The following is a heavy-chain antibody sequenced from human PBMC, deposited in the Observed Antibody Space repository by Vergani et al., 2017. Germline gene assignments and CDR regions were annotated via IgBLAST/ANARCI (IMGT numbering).Heavy chain of an antibody. CDR3: ARHTTYTDS. CDR2: IYHSGST. Sequence: QLQLQESGSGLVKPSQTLSLTCAVSGGSISSGGYSWSWIRQPPGKGLEWIGYIYHSGSTYYNPSLKSRVTISADKSISTAFLQWDSLKASDTALYYCARHTTYTDSWGQGTLVTVSS. D-gene: IGHD1-1*01. CDR1: GGSISSGGYS. V-gene: IGHV4-30-2*01. J-gene: IGHJ4*02.